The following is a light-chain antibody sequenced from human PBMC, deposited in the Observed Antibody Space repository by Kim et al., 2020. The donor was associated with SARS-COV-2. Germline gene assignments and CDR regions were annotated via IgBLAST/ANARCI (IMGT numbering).Light chain of an antibody. J-gene: IGLJ3*02. CDR2: YDS. V-gene: IGLV3-21*04. CDR1: NIGSKS. CDR3: QVWDSSSDHPNWV. Sequence: SSELTQPPSVSVAPGKTARITCGGNNIGSKSVHWYQQKPGQAPVLVIYYDSDRPSGIPERFSGSNSGNTATLTISRVEAGDEADYYCQVWDSSSDHPNWVFGGGTQLIVL.